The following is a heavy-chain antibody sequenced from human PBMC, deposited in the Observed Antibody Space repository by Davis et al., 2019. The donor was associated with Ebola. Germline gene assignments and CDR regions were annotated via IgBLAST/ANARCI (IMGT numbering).Heavy chain of an antibody. CDR3: AKETEPDYSKVIYYYYGMDV. D-gene: IGHD4-11*01. CDR1: AFTFSLFA. V-gene: IGHV3-30*04. J-gene: IGHJ6*02. CDR2: ISYDGSNK. Sequence: GGSLRLSCAASAFTFSLFAMHWVRQAPGKGLEWVAVISYDGSNKYYADSVKGRFTISRDNSKNTLYLQMNSLRAEDTAVYYCAKETEPDYSKVIYYYYGMDVWGQGTTVTVSS.